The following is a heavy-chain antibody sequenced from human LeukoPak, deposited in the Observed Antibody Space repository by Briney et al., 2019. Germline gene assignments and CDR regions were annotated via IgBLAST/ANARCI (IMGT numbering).Heavy chain of an antibody. D-gene: IGHD6-19*01. CDR3: ARDRPFPAQWLGDAFDI. Sequence: WASVKVSCKASGYTFTDHYMHWVRQAPGQGLEWMGWISAYNGNTDYAQKLQGRVTMTTDTSTSTAYMELRSLRSDDTAVYYCARDRPFPAQWLGDAFDIWGQGTMVTVSS. V-gene: IGHV1-18*04. J-gene: IGHJ3*02. CDR1: GYTFTDHY. CDR2: ISAYNGNT.